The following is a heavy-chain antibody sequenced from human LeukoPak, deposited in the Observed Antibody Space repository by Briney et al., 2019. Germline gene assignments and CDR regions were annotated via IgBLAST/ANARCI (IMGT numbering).Heavy chain of an antibody. CDR2: ISYDGSNK. CDR3: TTDSSGWFYYYYYMDV. CDR1: GFTFSSYG. Sequence: GGSLRLSCAASGFTFSSYGMHWVRQAPGKGLEWVAVISYDGSNKYYADSVKGRFTISRDNSKNTLYLQMNSLRAEDTAVYYCTTDSSGWFYYYYYMDVWGKGTTVTVSS. J-gene: IGHJ6*03. V-gene: IGHV3-30*03. D-gene: IGHD6-19*01.